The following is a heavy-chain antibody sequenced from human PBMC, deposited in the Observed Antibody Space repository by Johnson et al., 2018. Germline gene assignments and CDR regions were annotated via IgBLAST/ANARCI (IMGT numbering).Heavy chain of an antibody. V-gene: IGHV3-15*01. CDR2: IKSKPDGGPT. CDR1: GFTFSNAW. J-gene: IGHJ6*02. D-gene: IGHD2-2*01. Sequence: EVQLVESGGGLVKPGGSLRLSCAASGFTFSNAWMSWVRQAPGKGLEWVGRIKSKPDGGPTDYAAPVKGRFTISRDESKNTMYLQMNSLKAEDTAVDYCTTGAIPNVWGQGTTVTVSS. CDR3: TTGAIPNV.